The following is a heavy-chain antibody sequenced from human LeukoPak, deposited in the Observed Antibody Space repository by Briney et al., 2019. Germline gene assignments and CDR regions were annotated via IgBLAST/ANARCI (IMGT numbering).Heavy chain of an antibody. D-gene: IGHD3-10*01. CDR1: RFTFSNYA. J-gene: IGHJ4*02. CDR2: LSAGGDFA. CDR3: APSGMPAYFDY. Sequence: GGSLRLSCAASRFTFSNYAMSWVRRAPGKGLEWVSALSAGGDFAYYADSVKGRSTISRDNSKNTLYLQMNSLRAEDTAVYYCAPSGMPAYFDYWGQGTLVTVSS. V-gene: IGHV3-23*01.